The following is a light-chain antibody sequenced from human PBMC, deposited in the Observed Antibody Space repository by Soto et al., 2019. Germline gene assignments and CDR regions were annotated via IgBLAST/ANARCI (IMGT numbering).Light chain of an antibody. CDR1: QSVSSTN. CDR2: GVS. CDR3: QQYASSPIT. J-gene: IGKJ5*01. V-gene: IGKV3-20*01. Sequence: EIVLTQPPGTLSLSPGERATLSCRASQSVSSTNLAWYQRKPGQAPRLLIYGVSSRATGIPDRFSGSGSGTDFTLTISRLEPEDFAVYYCQQYASSPITFGQGTRLEI.